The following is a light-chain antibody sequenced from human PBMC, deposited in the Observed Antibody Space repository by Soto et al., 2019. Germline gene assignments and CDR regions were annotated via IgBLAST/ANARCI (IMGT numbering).Light chain of an antibody. CDR3: QSYDSSLSRV. V-gene: IGLV1-40*01. J-gene: IGLJ2*01. Sequence: QSVLTQPPSVSEAPGQRVTISCTGSSSNIGAGYDVHWYQQLPGTAPKLLIYGNSNRPSGVPDRFSGSKSGTSASLAITGRQAEDEADYYCQSYDSSLSRVFGGGTKLTVL. CDR2: GNS. CDR1: SSNIGAGYD.